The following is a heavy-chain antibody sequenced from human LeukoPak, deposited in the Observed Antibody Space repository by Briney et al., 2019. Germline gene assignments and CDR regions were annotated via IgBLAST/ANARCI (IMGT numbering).Heavy chain of an antibody. V-gene: IGHV3-23*01. J-gene: IGHJ4*02. Sequence: QTGGSLRLSCAASGFTFSSYAMSWVRQAPGKGLEWVSTIGGNGGSTYYADSVKGRFTISRDNSKNTLYLQMNSLRAEDTAVYYYAKASRADFVVVVAGFEYWGQGTLVTVSS. CDR2: IGGNGGST. D-gene: IGHD2-15*01. CDR3: AKASRADFVVVVAGFEY. CDR1: GFTFSSYA.